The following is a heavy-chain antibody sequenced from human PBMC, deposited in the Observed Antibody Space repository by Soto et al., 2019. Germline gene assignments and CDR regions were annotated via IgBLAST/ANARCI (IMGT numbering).Heavy chain of an antibody. CDR3: ARDREGDTIFGVVIPSLYYHYGMDV. D-gene: IGHD3-3*01. CDR1: RFTFSSYE. J-gene: IGHJ6*02. V-gene: IGHV3-21*01. CDR2: ISSSSSYI. Sequence: PGGSLRLSRASSRFTFSSYEMNWVRQAPGKGLEWVSSISSSSSYIYYADSVKGRFTISRDNAKNSLYLQMNSLRAEDTAVYYCARDREGDTIFGVVIPSLYYHYGMDVWGQGTTVTVSS.